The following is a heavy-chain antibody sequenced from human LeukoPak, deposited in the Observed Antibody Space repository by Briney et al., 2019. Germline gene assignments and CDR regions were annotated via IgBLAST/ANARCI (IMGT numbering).Heavy chain of an antibody. V-gene: IGHV1-69*05. D-gene: IGHD6-13*01. Sequence: ASVKVSCKASGGTFISYAISWVRQAPGQGLEWMGGIIPLFGTANYAQKFRGRVTMTTDTSTSTAYMELRSLRSDDTAVYYCARTAAAGTSWFDPWGQGTLVTVSS. CDR1: GGTFISYA. CDR3: ARTAAAGTSWFDP. CDR2: IIPLFGTA. J-gene: IGHJ5*02.